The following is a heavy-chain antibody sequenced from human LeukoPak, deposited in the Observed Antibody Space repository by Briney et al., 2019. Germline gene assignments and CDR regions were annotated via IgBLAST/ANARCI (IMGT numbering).Heavy chain of an antibody. CDR3: ARVYLDTAMVTGYFDY. CDR2: INHSGST. V-gene: IGHV4-34*01. Sequence: SETLSLTCAAYGGSFSGYYWSWIRQPPGKGLEWIGEINHSGSTNYNPSLKSRVTISVDTSKNQFSLKLSSVTAADTAVYYCARVYLDTAMVTGYFDYWGQGTLVTVSS. D-gene: IGHD5-18*01. J-gene: IGHJ4*02. CDR1: GGSFSGYY.